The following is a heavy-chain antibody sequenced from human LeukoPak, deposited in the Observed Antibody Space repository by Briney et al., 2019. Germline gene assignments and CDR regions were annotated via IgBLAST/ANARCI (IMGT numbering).Heavy chain of an antibody. CDR2: ILYTGDT. D-gene: IGHD2-15*01. CDR1: GASVSSGNW. J-gene: IGHJ5*02. Sequence: SETLSLACAVSGASVSSGNWWNWARQSPGKGLEWIAEILYTGDTNYNPSLRSRVTLSIDNSNNEASLKLASVTAADSAVYYLARAQRGCSANSCYLDPWGPGILVTVSS. V-gene: IGHV4-4*02. CDR3: ARAQRGCSANSCYLDP.